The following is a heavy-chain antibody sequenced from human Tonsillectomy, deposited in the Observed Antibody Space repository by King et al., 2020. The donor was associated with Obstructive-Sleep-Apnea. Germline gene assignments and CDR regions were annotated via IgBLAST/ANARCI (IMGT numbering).Heavy chain of an antibody. V-gene: IGHV3-33*01. J-gene: IGHJ4*02. D-gene: IGHD2-21*01. CDR2: VWSDGDTR. CDR3: VRDGDRNTWPLDH. CDR1: GFTFSTYA. Sequence: VQLVESGGGVVQPGESLRLSCAASGFTFSTYAMHWVRQAPGKGPEWVAIVWSDGDTRYNSDSMKGRFIISRDNSKNTLYLQMNNLRPEDTAVYYCVRDGDRNTWPLDHWGQGTLVTVSS.